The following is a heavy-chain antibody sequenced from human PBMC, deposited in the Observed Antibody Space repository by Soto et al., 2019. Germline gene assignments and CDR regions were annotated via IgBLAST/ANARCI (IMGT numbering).Heavy chain of an antibody. J-gene: IGHJ6*02. CDR1: GYTFISHG. Sequence: ASVKVSCKASGYTFISHGMSWVLQAPGQGLEWMGWISGKNGNTKFAQKFQGRVTLTTDTSTSTAYMEVRSLRTDDTAVYYCARVSSSIVVVPDYGMDVWGQGTTVTVSS. V-gene: IGHV1-18*04. CDR3: ARVSSSIVVVPDYGMDV. D-gene: IGHD2-2*01. CDR2: ISGKNGNT.